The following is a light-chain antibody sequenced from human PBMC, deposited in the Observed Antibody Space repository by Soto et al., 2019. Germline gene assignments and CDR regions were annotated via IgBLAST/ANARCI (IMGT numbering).Light chain of an antibody. CDR3: QQYGGSPLT. CDR1: QSVTSNY. CDR2: SAS. J-gene: IGKJ1*01. V-gene: IGKV3-20*01. Sequence: ENVWTQSPGTLSVSPGERATLSCRASQSVTSNYLAWYQQKPGQAPRLLIYSASSRATGIPDRFSGSGSGTDFTLTISRLEPEDFAVYYCQQYGGSPLTFGQGTKVEIK.